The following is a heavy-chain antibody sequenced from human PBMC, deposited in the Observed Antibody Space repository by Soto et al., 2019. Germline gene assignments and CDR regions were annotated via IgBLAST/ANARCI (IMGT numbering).Heavy chain of an antibody. CDR1: GFTFSGCD. CDR2: IGAASDT. J-gene: IGHJ6*02. D-gene: IGHD2-15*01. Sequence: PWGSLRLSCAASGFTFSGCDMSWVRQATGKGLEWIAAIGAASDTYYPVSVKGRFSITRENAKNTLYLQMNSPIAGDTALYYCADHQYCNGGSCYYGMDVWGQGTTVTVSS. CDR3: ADHQYCNGGSCYYGMDV. V-gene: IGHV3-13*01.